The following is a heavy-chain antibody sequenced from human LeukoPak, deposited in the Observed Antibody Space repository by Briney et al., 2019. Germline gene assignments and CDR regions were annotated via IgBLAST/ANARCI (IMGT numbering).Heavy chain of an antibody. CDR1: GFTFSSNS. CDR3: ARDRKDGYNPLDY. J-gene: IGHJ4*02. D-gene: IGHD5-24*01. CDR2: ISDSSNTI. Sequence: GGSLKLSCAVSGFTFSSNSMNWVRQAPGKGLEWISYISDSSNTIYYADSVKGRFTISRDNAKNSPYLQMNSLRDEDTAVYYCARDRKDGYNPLDYWGQGTLVTVSS. V-gene: IGHV3-48*02.